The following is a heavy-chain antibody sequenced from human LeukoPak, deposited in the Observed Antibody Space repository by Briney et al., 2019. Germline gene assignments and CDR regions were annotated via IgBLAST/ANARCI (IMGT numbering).Heavy chain of an antibody. CDR2: IYHSGSP. Sequence: SETLSLTCAVSGGSISSNNWWGWVRQPPGKGLEWIGEIYHSGSPNYNPSLKSRVTISVDTSKNQFSLKLSSVTAADTAVYYCARGRGYSYGYGYWGQGTLVTVSS. V-gene: IGHV4-4*02. CDR3: ARGRGYSYGYGY. CDR1: GGSISSNNW. J-gene: IGHJ4*02. D-gene: IGHD5-18*01.